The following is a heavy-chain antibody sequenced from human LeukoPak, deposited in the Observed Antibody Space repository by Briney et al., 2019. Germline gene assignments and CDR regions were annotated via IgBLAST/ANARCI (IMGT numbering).Heavy chain of an antibody. D-gene: IGHD1-1*01. CDR2: IIPILGIA. Sequence: SVKVSCKASGGTFSSYAISWVRQAPGQGLEWMGRIIPILGIANYAQKFQGRVTITADKSTSTAYMELSSLRSEDTAVYYCARDPGYAVYYFDYWGQGTLVTVSS. CDR1: GGTFSSYA. CDR3: ARDPGYAVYYFDY. J-gene: IGHJ4*02. V-gene: IGHV1-69*04.